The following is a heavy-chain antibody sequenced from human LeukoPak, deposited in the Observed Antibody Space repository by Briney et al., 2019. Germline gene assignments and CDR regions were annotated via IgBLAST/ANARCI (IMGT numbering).Heavy chain of an antibody. CDR1: GFTFSSYG. CDR2: IRYDGSNK. D-gene: IGHD2-8*01. V-gene: IGHV3-30*02. J-gene: IGHJ4*02. Sequence: GGSLRLSCAASGFTFSSYGMHWVRQAPGKGLEWVAFIRYDGSNKYYADSVKGRFTISRDNSKNTLYLQMNSLRAEDTAVYYCAKPQDRNGISSYLDYWGQGTLVTVSS. CDR3: AKPQDRNGISSYLDY.